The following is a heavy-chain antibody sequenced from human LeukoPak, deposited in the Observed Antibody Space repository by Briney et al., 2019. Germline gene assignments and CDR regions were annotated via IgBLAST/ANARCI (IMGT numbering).Heavy chain of an antibody. CDR1: GFTFSSYA. Sequence: GGSLRLSCAASGFTFSSYAMHWVRQAPGKGLEWVAVISYDGSNKYYADSVKGRFTISRDSSKNTLYLQMNSLRAEDTAVYYCAIISGYDSPGYFDYWGQGTLVTVSS. D-gene: IGHD5-12*01. V-gene: IGHV3-30*04. CDR3: AIISGYDSPGYFDY. CDR2: ISYDGSNK. J-gene: IGHJ4*02.